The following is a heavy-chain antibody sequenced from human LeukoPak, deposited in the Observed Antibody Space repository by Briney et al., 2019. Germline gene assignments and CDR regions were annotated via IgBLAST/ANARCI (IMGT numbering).Heavy chain of an antibody. CDR3: ARVGQRYSSSWYARFDP. CDR1: GYTFTGYY. J-gene: IGHJ5*02. Sequence: ASVKVSCKATGYTFTGYYMHWVRQAPGQGLEWMGWINPNSGGTNYAQKFQGRVTMTRDTSISTAYMELSRLRSDDTAVYYCARVGQRYSSSWYARFDPWGQGTLVTVSS. D-gene: IGHD6-13*01. CDR2: INPNSGGT. V-gene: IGHV1-2*02.